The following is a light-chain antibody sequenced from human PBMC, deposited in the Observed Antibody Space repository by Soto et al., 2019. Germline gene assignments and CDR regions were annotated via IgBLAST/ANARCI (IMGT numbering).Light chain of an antibody. Sequence: DIVMSQSPDSLAVSLGERATINCKSSQSLLFSSNNKNYLAWYQQKPGQPPKLLIYWASTREYGVPDRFSGRGSGTDFTLTISSLQAEDVAVYYCQQYYSSPPRLTFGGGTKVEIK. V-gene: IGKV4-1*01. CDR1: QSLLFSSNNKNY. J-gene: IGKJ4*01. CDR3: QQYYSSPPRLT. CDR2: WAS.